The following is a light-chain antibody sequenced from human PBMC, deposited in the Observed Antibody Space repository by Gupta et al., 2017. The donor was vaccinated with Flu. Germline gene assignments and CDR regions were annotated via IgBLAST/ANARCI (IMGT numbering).Light chain of an antibody. CDR3: QQFNNWPFT. J-gene: IGKJ5*01. V-gene: IGKV3-15*01. Sequence: EIVMTQSPLILSVSPGEGVTLSCRASQSIGVDLAWYQQKPGQAPRPLIYDAYFRATGVPVRFSAGGSGTEFTLSINSLQPEDFAVYYCQQFNNWPFTFGQGTRLDIK. CDR1: QSIGVD. CDR2: DAY.